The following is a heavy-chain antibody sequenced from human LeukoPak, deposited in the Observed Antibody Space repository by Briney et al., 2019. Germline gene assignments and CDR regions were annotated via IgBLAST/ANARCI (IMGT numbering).Heavy chain of an antibody. CDR1: GFTFSTYA. CDR2: ISNDGTNK. Sequence: GRSLRLSCAASGFTFSTYAMSWVRQAPGQGLEWVALISNDGTNKYYADSVKGRFTISRDNSKNTLYLQMNSLRTEDTAVYYCAKDQWELPSGSGYWGQGTLVTVSS. CDR3: AKDQWELPSGSGY. D-gene: IGHD1-26*01. J-gene: IGHJ4*02. V-gene: IGHV3-30-3*01.